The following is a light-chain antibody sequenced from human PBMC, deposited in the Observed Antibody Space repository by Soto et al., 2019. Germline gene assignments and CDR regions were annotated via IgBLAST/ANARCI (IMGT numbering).Light chain of an antibody. CDR1: QSISSW. J-gene: IGKJ1*01. CDR2: KAS. CDR3: QHYNTYPWT. V-gene: IGKV1-5*03. Sequence: DIQMTQSPSILSASVGDRVTITGLASQSISSWLAWYQQKPGKAPNLLIHKASHLESGVPSRFSGSGSGTEFTLTISSLQPGDFATYYCQHYNTYPWTFGQGTKVDI.